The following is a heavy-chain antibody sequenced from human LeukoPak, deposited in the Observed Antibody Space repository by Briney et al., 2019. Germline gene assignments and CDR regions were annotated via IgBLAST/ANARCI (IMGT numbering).Heavy chain of an antibody. CDR3: ARQSRDDILTGYTSFDY. Sequence: GGSLRLSCAASGFTFSSYEMNWVRQAPGKGLEWVSYISSSGSTIYYADSVKGRFTISRDNAKNSLYLQMNSLRAEDTAVYYCARQSRDDILTGYTSFDYWGQGTLVTVSS. CDR2: ISSSGSTI. CDR1: GFTFSSYE. J-gene: IGHJ4*02. D-gene: IGHD3-9*01. V-gene: IGHV3-48*03.